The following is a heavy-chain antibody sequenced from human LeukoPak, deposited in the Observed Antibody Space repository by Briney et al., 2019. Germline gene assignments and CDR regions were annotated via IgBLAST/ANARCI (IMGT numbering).Heavy chain of an antibody. CDR3: AREGATAFDY. D-gene: IGHD1-26*01. J-gene: IGHJ4*02. CDR1: GFTFSSYS. Sequence: PGGSLRLSCAASGFTFSSYSMNWVRQAPGKGLEWVSSISSSSSYIYYADSVKGRFTISRDNAKNSLYPQMNSLRAEDTAVYYCAREGATAFDYWGQGTLVTVSS. V-gene: IGHV3-21*01. CDR2: ISSSSSYI.